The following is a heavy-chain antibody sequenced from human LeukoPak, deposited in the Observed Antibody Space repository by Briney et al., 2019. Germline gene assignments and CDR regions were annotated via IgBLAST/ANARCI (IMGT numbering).Heavy chain of an antibody. V-gene: IGHV4-34*01. CDR2: INHSGST. CDR3: ARGQRGYSCGGPYNWFDP. Sequence: SETLSLTCAVYGGSFSGYYWSWIRQPPGKGLEWIGEINHSGSTNYNPSLKSRVTISVDTSKNQFSLKLSSVTAADTAVYYCARGQRGYSCGGPYNWFDPWGQGTLVTVSS. J-gene: IGHJ5*02. CDR1: GGSFSGYY. D-gene: IGHD5-18*01.